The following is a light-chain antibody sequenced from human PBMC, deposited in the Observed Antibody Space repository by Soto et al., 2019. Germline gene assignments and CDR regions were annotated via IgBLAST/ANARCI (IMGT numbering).Light chain of an antibody. CDR3: SSYTSSSTLL. J-gene: IGLJ2*01. V-gene: IGLV2-14*01. Sequence: QSALTQPASVSGSPEQSITISCTATSSDVGAYNYVSWYQQYPGKAPKLMIYEVINRPSGVSNRFSGSKSGNTASLIISGLQAEDEADYYCSSYTSSSTLLFGGGSKVTVL. CDR1: SSDVGAYNY. CDR2: EVI.